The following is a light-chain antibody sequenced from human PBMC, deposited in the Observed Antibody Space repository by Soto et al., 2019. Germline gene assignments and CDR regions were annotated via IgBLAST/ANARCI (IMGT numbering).Light chain of an antibody. CDR2: GNS. V-gene: IGLV1-40*01. CDR1: SSNIGAGYD. CDR3: QSYDSSLSAL. J-gene: IGLJ2*01. Sequence: QSVLTQPPSVSGAPGQRVTIACTGSSSNIGAGYDVHWYQQLPGTAPKLLIYGNSNRPSGVPDRFSGSKSGTSASLAITGLSAEDEADYYCQSYDSSLSALFGGGTKVTVL.